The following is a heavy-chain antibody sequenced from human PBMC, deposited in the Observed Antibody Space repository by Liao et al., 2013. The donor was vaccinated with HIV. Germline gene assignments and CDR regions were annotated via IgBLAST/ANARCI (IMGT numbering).Heavy chain of an antibody. D-gene: IGHD3-10*01. CDR3: ARGGVSLDY. V-gene: IGHV4-4*07. J-gene: IGHJ4*02. CDR1: GGSISSYY. Sequence: QVQLQESGPGLVKPSETLSLTCAVSGGSISSYYWSWIRQPAGKGLEWIGRIYASGGTNYNPSLKSRLSLSVDTSRNRFSLNLNSVTAADTAIYFCARGGVSLDYWGQGTLVTVSS. CDR2: IYASGGT.